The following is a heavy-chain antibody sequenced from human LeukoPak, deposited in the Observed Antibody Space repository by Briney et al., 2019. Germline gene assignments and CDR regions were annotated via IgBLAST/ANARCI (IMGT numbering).Heavy chain of an antibody. V-gene: IGHV3-23*01. J-gene: IGHJ6*02. Sequence: GGSLRLSCAASGFTFSSYAMSWVRQAPGKGLEWVSAISGSGGSTYYADSVKGRFTISRDNSKNTLYLQMNSLRAEDTAVYYCAKVQVRTTGYYYYYYGMDVWGQGTTVTVSS. CDR2: ISGSGGST. D-gene: IGHD4-17*01. CDR1: GFTFSSYA. CDR3: AKVQVRTTGYYYYYYGMDV.